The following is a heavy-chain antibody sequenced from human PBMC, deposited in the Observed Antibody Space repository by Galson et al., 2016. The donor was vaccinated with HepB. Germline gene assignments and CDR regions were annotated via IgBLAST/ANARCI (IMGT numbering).Heavy chain of an antibody. CDR1: GFTFSSYE. CDR2: ISSSGGMI. D-gene: IGHD5-18*01. J-gene: IGHJ4*02. CDR3: VRDSGGYRDGPQYYLDY. V-gene: IGHV3-48*03. Sequence: SLRLSCAASGFTFSSYEMHWVRQAPGKGLEWVSCISSSGGMIFYADSVRGRFTISRDHAENSLSLQMDSLRPEDTGVYFCVRDSGGYRDGPQYYLDYWGQGVLVTVSS.